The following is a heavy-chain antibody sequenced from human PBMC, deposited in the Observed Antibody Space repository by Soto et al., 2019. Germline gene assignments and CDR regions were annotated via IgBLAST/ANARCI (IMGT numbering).Heavy chain of an antibody. Sequence: GGSLRLSCAASGFTFSTYWMSWFRQAPGKGLEWVANIKQDGSEKYYVDSVKGRFTISRDNAKNSLHLQMSSLRAEDTAVYYCARDLGVVTGTDYWGQGTLVTVSS. CDR3: ARDLGVVTGTDY. D-gene: IGHD1-20*01. V-gene: IGHV3-7*03. J-gene: IGHJ4*02. CDR1: GFTFSTYW. CDR2: IKQDGSEK.